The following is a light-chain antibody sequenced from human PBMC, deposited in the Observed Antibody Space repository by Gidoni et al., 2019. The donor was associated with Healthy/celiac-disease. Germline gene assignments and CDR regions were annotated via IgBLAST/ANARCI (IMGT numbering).Light chain of an antibody. CDR2: KAS. CDR3: QQYNSYST. V-gene: IGKV1-5*03. J-gene: IGKJ2*01. Sequence: DIQMTQSPSILSASVGDRVTIPFRASQSISSWLAWYQQKPGKAPKRLIYKASSLESGVPSRFSGSGSGTEFTLTISSLQPDDFATYYCQQYNSYSTFGQGTKLEIK. CDR1: QSISSW.